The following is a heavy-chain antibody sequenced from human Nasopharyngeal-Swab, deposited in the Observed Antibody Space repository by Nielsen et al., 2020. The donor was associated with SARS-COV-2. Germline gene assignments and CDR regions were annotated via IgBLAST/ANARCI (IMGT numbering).Heavy chain of an antibody. CDR2: ISSSSSYI. D-gene: IGHD2-8*01. J-gene: IGHJ4*02. CDR1: GFTFGSYS. CDR3: ARAEGGLYAPDY. V-gene: IGHV3-21*01. Sequence: GGSLRLSCAASGFTFGSYSMNWVRQAPGKGLEWVSSISSSSSYIYYADSVKGRFTISRDNAKNSLYLQMNSLRAEDTAVYYCARAEGGLYAPDYWGQGTLVTVSS.